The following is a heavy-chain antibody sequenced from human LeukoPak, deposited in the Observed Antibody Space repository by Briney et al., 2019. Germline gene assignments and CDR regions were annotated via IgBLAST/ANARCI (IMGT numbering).Heavy chain of an antibody. CDR2: ISSSSYI. D-gene: IGHD3-3*01. Sequence: GGSLRLSCAASGFTFGSYSMNWVRQAPGKGLEWVSSISSSSYIYYADSVKGRFTISRDNAKNSLYLQMNSLRAEDTAVYYCARVEERYYDFWSGYSYYYYYGMDVWGQGTTVTVSS. CDR1: GFTFGSYS. CDR3: ARVEERYYDFWSGYSYYYYYGMDV. J-gene: IGHJ6*02. V-gene: IGHV3-21*01.